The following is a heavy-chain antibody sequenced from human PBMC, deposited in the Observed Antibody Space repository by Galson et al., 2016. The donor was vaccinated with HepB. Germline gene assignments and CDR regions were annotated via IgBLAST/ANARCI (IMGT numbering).Heavy chain of an antibody. V-gene: IGHV3-23*01. J-gene: IGHJ4*02. Sequence: SLRLSCAASGFIFSNYALAWVRQAPGKGLEWVSAINDGGDDTYYADSLKGRFTISRDNSKNTLFLQMNSLRAEDTAVYYCARSLSNFFDYWGQGTLVNVSS. CDR3: ARSLSNFFDY. CDR1: GFIFSNYA. CDR2: INDGGDDT.